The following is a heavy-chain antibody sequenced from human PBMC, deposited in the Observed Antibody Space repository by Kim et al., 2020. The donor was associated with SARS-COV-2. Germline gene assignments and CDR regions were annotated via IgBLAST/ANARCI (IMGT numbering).Heavy chain of an antibody. J-gene: IGHJ6*02. D-gene: IGHD3-22*01. V-gene: IGHV4-39*01. Sequence: SETLSLTCTVSGGSISSSSYYWGWIRQPPGKWLEWIGSIYYSGSTYYNPSLKSRVTISVDTSKNQFSLKLSSVTAADTAVYYCARRPTYYYDSSGYYDSYYYYYYGMDDWGQGTTVTVSS. CDR3: ARRPTYYYDSSGYYDSYYYYYYGMDD. CDR1: GGSISSSSYY. CDR2: IYYSGST.